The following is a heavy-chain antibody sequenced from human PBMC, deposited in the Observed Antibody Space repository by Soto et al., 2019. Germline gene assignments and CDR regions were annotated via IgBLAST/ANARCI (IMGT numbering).Heavy chain of an antibody. D-gene: IGHD2-15*01. J-gene: IGHJ4*02. Sequence: SETLSLTCTVSGISFSTSDYYWGWVRQPPGKGLDWIGNIYYSGSTFYNPSLRSRVTLSVDTSKNQFSLRLNSVTVADTAVYFCAGFVVPASRNSDFDYWGQGTLVTVSS. CDR3: AGFVVPASRNSDFDY. V-gene: IGHV4-39*01. CDR1: GISFSTSDYY. CDR2: IYYSGST.